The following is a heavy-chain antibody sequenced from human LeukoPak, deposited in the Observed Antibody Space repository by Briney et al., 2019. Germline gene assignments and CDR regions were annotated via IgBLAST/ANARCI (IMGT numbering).Heavy chain of an antibody. CDR1: GFTVSNIY. V-gene: IGHV3-21*01. J-gene: IGHJ6*04. D-gene: IGHD3-3*01. Sequence: GGSLRLSCAASGFTVSNIYMSWVRQAPGKGLEWVSSISSSSSSYIYYADSVKGRFTISRDNAKNSLYLQMNSLRAEDTAVYYCARPTYYDYPPVDVWGKGTTVTVSS. CDR3: ARPTYYDYPPVDV. CDR2: ISSSSSSYI.